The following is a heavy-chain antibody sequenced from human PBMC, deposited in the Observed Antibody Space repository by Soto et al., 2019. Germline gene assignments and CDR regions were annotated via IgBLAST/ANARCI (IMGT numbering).Heavy chain of an antibody. D-gene: IGHD2-21*02. Sequence: LSLTCAVSGGSISSGLYSWSWIRQPPGQGLEWIGYVYNSGNTYYNPSLMSRVTISVDRSQNHFSLKLTSVTAADTAVYYCARGSDGVWNWFDPWGQGTQVTVSS. V-gene: IGHV4-30-2*01. CDR3: ARGSDGVWNWFDP. CDR2: VYNSGNT. CDR1: GGSISSGLYS. J-gene: IGHJ5*02.